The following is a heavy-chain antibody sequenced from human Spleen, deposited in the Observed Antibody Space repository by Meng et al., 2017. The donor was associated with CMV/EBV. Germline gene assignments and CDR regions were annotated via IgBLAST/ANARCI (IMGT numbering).Heavy chain of an antibody. J-gene: IGHJ6*02. Sequence: GESLKISCAASGFSFRSYGIHWVRQAPGKGLEWVAFIRYDGSIEYYADSVKGRFTIYRDNSKNTLYLQMNTLRVEDTAVYYCVRVGHSSGWAYYYGMDLWGQGTTVTVSS. CDR3: VRVGHSSGWAYYYGMDL. CDR2: IRYDGSIE. V-gene: IGHV3-30*02. CDR1: GFSFRSYG. D-gene: IGHD6-19*01.